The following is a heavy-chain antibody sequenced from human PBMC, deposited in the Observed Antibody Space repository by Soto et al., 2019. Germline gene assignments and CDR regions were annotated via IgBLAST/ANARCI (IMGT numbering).Heavy chain of an antibody. J-gene: IGHJ5*02. CDR3: AKVSLRGFDP. CDR1: GFTFSIYA. Sequence: GESLKISCAASGFTFSIYAMSWVRQAPGKGLEWVSAISGSGGSTYYADSVKGRFTISRDNSKNTLYLQMNSLRAEDTAVYYCAKVSLRGFDPWGQGTLVTVSS. V-gene: IGHV3-23*01. CDR2: ISGSGGST.